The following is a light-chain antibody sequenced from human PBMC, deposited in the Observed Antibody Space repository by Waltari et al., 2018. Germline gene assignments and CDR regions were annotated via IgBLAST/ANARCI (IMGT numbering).Light chain of an antibody. CDR3: ETGGHGTWV. CDR1: SGHSSNV. V-gene: IGLV4-69*01. CDR2: VNSDGSH. Sequence: QLVVTQSPSASAPLGASVKLTCTLSSGHSSNVIAWLQQRPEKGTRYLMKVNSDGSHRKGDEIPDRFSGSSSGAERYLTISSLQSDDEADYYCETGGHGTWVFGGGTKLTVL. J-gene: IGLJ3*02.